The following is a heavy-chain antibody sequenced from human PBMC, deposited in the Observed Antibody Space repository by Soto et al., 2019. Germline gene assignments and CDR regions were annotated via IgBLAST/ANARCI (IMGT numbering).Heavy chain of an antibody. CDR2: IIPSIGTE. CDR3: ATAASTFGAASDY. CDR1: GDTFNSHS. Sequence: QVQLVQSGAEVKKPGSSVKVSCKASGDTFNSHSFTWVRQAPGQGLEWMGRIIPSIGTESHAQKFKDRITISADTYTGAVYLELHSLRPDDTAMYYCATAASTFGAASDYWGQGTLVTVSS. D-gene: IGHD3-3*01. V-gene: IGHV1-69*08. J-gene: IGHJ4*02.